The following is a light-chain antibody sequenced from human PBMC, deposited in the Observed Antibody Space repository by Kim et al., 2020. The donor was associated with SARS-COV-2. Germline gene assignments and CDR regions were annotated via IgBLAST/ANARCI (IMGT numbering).Light chain of an antibody. CDR3: QQYNAYPIT. CDR2: TIS. Sequence: ASVGDRVSITCRASQRINNWLAWFQQKPGKAPKVLIYTISTLESGVPSRFSGSGSGTEFTLTISNLQPDDFATYYCQQYNAYPITFGQGTRLEIK. J-gene: IGKJ5*01. V-gene: IGKV1-5*03. CDR1: QRINNW.